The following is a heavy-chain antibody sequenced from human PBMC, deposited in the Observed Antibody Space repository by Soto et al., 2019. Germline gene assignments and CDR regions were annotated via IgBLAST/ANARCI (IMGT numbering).Heavy chain of an antibody. V-gene: IGHV1-69*01. J-gene: IGHJ3*02. CDR3: ATKAIPHDYGDFYAFDI. Sequence: QVQLVQSGAEVKKPGSSVKVSCKASGGTFSSYAISWVRQAPGQGLEWMGGIIPIFGTANYAQKFQGRVTITADESTSTAYMELISLRSEDTAVYYCATKAIPHDYGDFYAFDIWGQGTMVTVSS. D-gene: IGHD4-17*01. CDR1: GGTFSSYA. CDR2: IIPIFGTA.